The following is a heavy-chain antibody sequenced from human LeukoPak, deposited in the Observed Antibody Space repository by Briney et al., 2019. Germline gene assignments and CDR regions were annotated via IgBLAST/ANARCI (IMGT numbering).Heavy chain of an antibody. V-gene: IGHV3-30*18. CDR1: GFTFSSYG. CDR3: AKDDGSYEIGPEYNWFDP. Sequence: GGSLILSCAASGFTFSSYGMHWVRQAPGKGLEWVAVISYDGSNKYYADSVKGRFTISRDNSKNTLYLQMNSLRAEDTAVYYCAKDDGSYEIGPEYNWFDPWGQGTLVTVSS. CDR2: ISYDGSNK. D-gene: IGHD1-26*01. J-gene: IGHJ5*02.